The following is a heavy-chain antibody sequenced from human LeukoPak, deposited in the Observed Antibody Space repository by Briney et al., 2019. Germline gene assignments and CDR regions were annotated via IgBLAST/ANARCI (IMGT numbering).Heavy chain of an antibody. J-gene: IGHJ5*02. CDR2: MNPNSGNT. CDR1: GYTFTNYD. V-gene: IGHV1-8*01. CDR3: ARMLLDRFGAMGFDP. D-gene: IGHD3-10*01. Sequence: ASVKVSCKASGYTFTNYDINWVRQATGQGLEWMGWMNPNSGNTGYAQKFQGRVTMTRNTSISTAYMELSSLRSEDTAVYYCARMLLDRFGAMGFDPWGQGTLVTVSS.